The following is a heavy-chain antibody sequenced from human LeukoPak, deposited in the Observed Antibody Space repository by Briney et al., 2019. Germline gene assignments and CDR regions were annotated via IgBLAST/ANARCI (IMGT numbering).Heavy chain of an antibody. D-gene: IGHD5-12*01. J-gene: IGHJ4*02. Sequence: GGSLRLSCAASGFTFSFAWMNWVRQAPGKGLEWVSSISSSSSYIYYADSVKGRFTISRDNAKNSLYLQMNSLRAEDTAVYYCARDPPGPASSTWIPPGYWGQGTLVTVSS. CDR2: ISSSSSYI. V-gene: IGHV3-21*01. CDR3: ARDPPGPASSTWIPPGY. CDR1: GFTFSFAW.